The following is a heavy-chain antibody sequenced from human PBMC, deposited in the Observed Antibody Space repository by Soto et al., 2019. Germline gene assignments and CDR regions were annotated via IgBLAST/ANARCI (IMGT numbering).Heavy chain of an antibody. V-gene: IGHV3-48*02. D-gene: IGHD3-16*01. CDR2: IISSSSTI. CDR1: GFTFSSYS. J-gene: IGHJ3*02. Sequence: PGGSLRLSCAASGFTFSSYSMNWVRQAPGKGLEWVSYIISSSSTIYYADSVKGRFTISRDNAKNSLYLQMNSLRDEDTAVYYCARGTGDDYIWGSPARAFDIWGQGTMVTVSS. CDR3: ARGTGDDYIWGSPARAFDI.